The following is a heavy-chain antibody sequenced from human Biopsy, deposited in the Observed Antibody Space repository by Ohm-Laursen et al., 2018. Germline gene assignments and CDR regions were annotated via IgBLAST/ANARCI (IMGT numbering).Heavy chain of an antibody. CDR1: GDSISSDY. V-gene: IGHV4-59*01. CDR3: ARATNSTGWPYYYFYGMDV. Sequence: PSQTLSLTCTVSGDSISSDYWIGIRQTPGKGLEWIGYIYYSGSTNYNPSLKSRVTISVDTSKNQLSLRLNSVTAADTAVYYCARATNSTGWPYYYFYGMDVWGQGTTVTVSS. D-gene: IGHD2/OR15-2a*01. J-gene: IGHJ6*02. CDR2: IYYSGST.